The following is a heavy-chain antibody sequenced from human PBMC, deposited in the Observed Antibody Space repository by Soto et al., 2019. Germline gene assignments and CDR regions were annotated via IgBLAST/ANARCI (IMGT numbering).Heavy chain of an antibody. J-gene: IGHJ5*02. D-gene: IGHD3-22*01. CDR2: IYYSGST. V-gene: IGHV4-59*08. Sequence: QVQLQESGPGLVKPSETLSLTCTVSGSSISSYYWSWMRQPPGKGLEWIGYIYYSGSTTYNPSLKIRVTISVDXXKXQXXLKLSSVTAADTAVYYCARHLGFASSGHYRNWFDPWGQGTLVTVSS. CDR3: ARHLGFASSGHYRNWFDP. CDR1: GSSISSYY.